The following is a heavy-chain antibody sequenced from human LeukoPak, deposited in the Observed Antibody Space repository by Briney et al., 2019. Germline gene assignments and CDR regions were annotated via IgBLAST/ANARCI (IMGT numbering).Heavy chain of an antibody. CDR2: IYYSGST. CDR3: ARFMTLVLTWFDP. D-gene: IGHD4/OR15-4a*01. CDR1: GGSISSYY. Sequence: SETLSLTCTVSGGSISSYYWSWIRQPPGQGLEWIGYIYYSGSTNYNPSLKSRVTISVDTSKNQFSLKLSSVTAADTTVYYCARFMTLVLTWFDPWGQGTLVTVSS. J-gene: IGHJ5*02. V-gene: IGHV4-59*01.